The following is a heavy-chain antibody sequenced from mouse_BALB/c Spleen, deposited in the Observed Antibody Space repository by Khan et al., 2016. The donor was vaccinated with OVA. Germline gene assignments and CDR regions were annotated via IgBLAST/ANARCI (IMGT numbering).Heavy chain of an antibody. V-gene: IGHV5-9-3*01. CDR3: SRSPYGNFAY. J-gene: IGHJ3*01. D-gene: IGHD2-1*01. CDR2: INRAGDYI. CDR1: GFTFSTYA. Sequence: EVELVESGGALVKPGGSLKLSCAASGFTFSTYAMSWVRQTPEKRLEWVATINRAGDYIYYPDSVTGRFTFSRDNAKNTLYLQMSSLRSEDTAIYYCSRSPYGNFAYWGQGTLVTVSA.